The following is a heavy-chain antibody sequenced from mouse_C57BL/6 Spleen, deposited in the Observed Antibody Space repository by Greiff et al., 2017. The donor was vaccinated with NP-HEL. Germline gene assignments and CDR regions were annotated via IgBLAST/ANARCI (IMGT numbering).Heavy chain of an antibody. CDR1: GYTFTSYW. J-gene: IGHJ4*01. Sequence: QVQLQQSGAELVKPGASVKLSCKASGYTFTSYWMHWVKQRPGQGLEWIGMIHPNSGSTNYNEKFKSKATLTVDKSSSTAYMQLSSLTSEDSAVYYCASITTVNYYAMDYWGQGTSVTVSS. V-gene: IGHV1-64*01. CDR2: IHPNSGST. CDR3: ASITTVNYYAMDY. D-gene: IGHD1-1*01.